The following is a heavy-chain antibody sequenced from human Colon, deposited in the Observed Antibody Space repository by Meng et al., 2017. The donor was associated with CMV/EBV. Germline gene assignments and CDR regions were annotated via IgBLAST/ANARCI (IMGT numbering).Heavy chain of an antibody. Sequence: SVKVSCKASGGTFNRHVISWVRQAPGQGLEWMGGIIPVLGTETYAQKFQGRVTITTDESTATAYMELSSLTSEDTAVYYCARDWDDYGDYITISDYYYGMDVWGQGTTVTVSS. J-gene: IGHJ6*02. V-gene: IGHV1-69*05. CDR1: GGTFNRHV. D-gene: IGHD4-17*01. CDR2: IIPVLGTE. CDR3: ARDWDDYGDYITISDYYYGMDV.